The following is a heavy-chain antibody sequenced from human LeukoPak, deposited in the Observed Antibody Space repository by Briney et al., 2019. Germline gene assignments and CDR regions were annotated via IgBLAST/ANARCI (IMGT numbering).Heavy chain of an antibody. Sequence: SETLSLTCAVYGGSFSGYYWSWIRQPPGKGLEWIGEINHSGSTNYNPSLKSRVTISVDTSKNQLSLKLSSVTAADTAVYYCARKEVVPAAMISYYFDYWGQGTLVTVSS. CDR2: INHSGST. CDR1: GGSFSGYY. J-gene: IGHJ4*02. CDR3: ARKEVVPAAMISYYFDY. D-gene: IGHD2-2*01. V-gene: IGHV4-34*01.